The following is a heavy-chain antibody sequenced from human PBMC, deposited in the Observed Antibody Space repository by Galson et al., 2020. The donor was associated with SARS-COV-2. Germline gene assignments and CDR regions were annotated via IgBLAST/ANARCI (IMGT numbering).Heavy chain of an antibody. CDR2: IHPNSGGT. J-gene: IGHJ3*02. CDR3: ARDGTAMVTNGFDI. V-gene: IGHV1-2*02. D-gene: IGHD5-18*01. Sequence: ASVKVSCKASGYTFTGYYMHWVRQAPGQGLEWMGWIHPNSGGTNYAQKFQGRVTMTRDTSISIAYMELSRLRSDDTAVYYCARDGTAMVTNGFDIWGQGTMVTVSS. CDR1: GYTFTGYY.